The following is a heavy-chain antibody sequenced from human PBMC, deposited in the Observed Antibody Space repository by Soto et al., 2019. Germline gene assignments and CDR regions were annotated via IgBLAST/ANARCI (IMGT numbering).Heavy chain of an antibody. CDR3: ARLYSSSSRVYYYYYMDV. Sequence: SETLSLTCTVSGGSISSSSYYWGWIRQPPGKGLEWIGSIYYSGSTYYNPSLKSRVTISVDTSKNQFSVKLSSVTAADTAVYYCARLYSSSSRVYYYYYMDVWGKGTTVTVSS. J-gene: IGHJ6*03. D-gene: IGHD6-6*01. CDR1: GGSISSSSYY. CDR2: IYYSGST. V-gene: IGHV4-39*01.